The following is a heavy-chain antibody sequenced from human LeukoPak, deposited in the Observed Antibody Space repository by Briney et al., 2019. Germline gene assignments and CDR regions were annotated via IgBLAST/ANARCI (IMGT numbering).Heavy chain of an antibody. CDR1: GGSISSYY. J-gene: IGHJ6*02. V-gene: IGHV4-4*07. CDR3: ARDSSSWYMGEYYYYGMDV. CDR2: IYTSGST. Sequence: PSETLSLTCTVSGGSISSYYWSWIRQPAGKGLEWIGRIYTSGSTNYNPSLKSRVTMSVDTSTNQFSLKLSSVTAADTAVYYCARDSSSWYMGEYYYYGMDVWGQGTTVTVSS. D-gene: IGHD6-13*01.